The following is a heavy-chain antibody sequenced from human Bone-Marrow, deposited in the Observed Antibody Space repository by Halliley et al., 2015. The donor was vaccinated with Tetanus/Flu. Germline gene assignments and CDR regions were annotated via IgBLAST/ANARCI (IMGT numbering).Heavy chain of an antibody. J-gene: IGHJ4*02. CDR2: MFDTGST. D-gene: IGHD3-10*01. Sequence: LRLSCTVSGGSINSGSYYWTWIRQHPGKGLEWIGYMFDTGSTYYNPSLKSRISISADTSKNQFSLSLSFVTAADTAVYYCARGEGTFWVDSWGPGTLVTVSS. V-gene: IGHV4-31*03. CDR3: ARGEGTFWVDS. CDR1: GGSINSGSYY.